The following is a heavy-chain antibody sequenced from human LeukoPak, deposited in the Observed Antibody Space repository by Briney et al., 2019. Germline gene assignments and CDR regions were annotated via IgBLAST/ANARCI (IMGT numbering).Heavy chain of an antibody. Sequence: QPGGSLRLSCAASGFTFNRYAMTWVRQAPGKGLVWVAVISASGDKTAYADSVKGRFTNSRDNSKNTLSLQMNSLRVEDTAVYYCAKVVGTGTTPTDYWGEGTLVTVSS. CDR3: AKVVGTGTTPTDY. D-gene: IGHD1-1*01. V-gene: IGHV3-23*01. CDR1: GFTFNRYA. CDR2: ISASGDKT. J-gene: IGHJ4*02.